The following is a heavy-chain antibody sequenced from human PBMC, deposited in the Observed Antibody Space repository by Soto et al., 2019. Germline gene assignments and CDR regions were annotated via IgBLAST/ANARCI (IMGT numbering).Heavy chain of an antibody. Sequence: ASVKVSCKASGGTFSSYAISWVRQAPGQGLEWMGGIIPIFGTANYAQKFQGGVTITADESTSTAYMELSSLRSEDTAVYYCARGLIALIPFDAFDIWAQGKMVPVSS. V-gene: IGHV1-69*13. CDR3: ARGLIALIPFDAFDI. D-gene: IGHD6-13*01. J-gene: IGHJ3*02. CDR1: GGTFSSYA. CDR2: IIPIFGTA.